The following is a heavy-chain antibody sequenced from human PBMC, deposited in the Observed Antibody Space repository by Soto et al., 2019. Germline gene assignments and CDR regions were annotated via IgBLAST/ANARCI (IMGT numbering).Heavy chain of an antibody. CDR3: ARQEQWLAFDY. CDR1: GGSISSYY. D-gene: IGHD6-19*01. Sequence: PSETLSLTCTVSGGSISSYYWSWIRQPPGKGLEWIGYIYYSGGTNYNPSLKSRVTISVDTSKNQFSLKLSSVTAADTAVYYCARQEQWLAFDYWGQGTLVTVSS. V-gene: IGHV4-59*01. J-gene: IGHJ4*02. CDR2: IYYSGGT.